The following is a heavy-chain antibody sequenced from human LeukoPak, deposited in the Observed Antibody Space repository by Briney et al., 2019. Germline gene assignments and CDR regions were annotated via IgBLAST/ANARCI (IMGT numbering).Heavy chain of an antibody. CDR1: GFTFSSFG. Sequence: GGSLRLSCAASGFTFSSFGMHWVRQAPGKGLEWVAVITHDGTNTYYADSVKGRFTISRDNSRSTLYLQMNSLRAEDTSVYYCAKDRGRGYYSGVGDWGQGTPVTVSS. D-gene: IGHD3-3*01. CDR3: AKDRGRGYYSGVGD. J-gene: IGHJ4*02. V-gene: IGHV3-30*18. CDR2: ITHDGTNT.